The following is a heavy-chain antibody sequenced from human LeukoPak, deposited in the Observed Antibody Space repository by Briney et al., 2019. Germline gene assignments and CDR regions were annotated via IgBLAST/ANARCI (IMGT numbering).Heavy chain of an antibody. CDR1: GDSISTYY. CDR2: VYYSGTT. Sequence: PSETLSLTCTVSGDSISTYYWTWIRQPPGEGLEWIGYVYYSGTTNYNPSLKSRVTISVDTSKNQFSLKLSSVTAADTAVYYCASGNYYDSSGAFDIWGQGTMVTVSS. V-gene: IGHV4-59*12. J-gene: IGHJ3*02. CDR3: ASGNYYDSSGAFDI. D-gene: IGHD3-22*01.